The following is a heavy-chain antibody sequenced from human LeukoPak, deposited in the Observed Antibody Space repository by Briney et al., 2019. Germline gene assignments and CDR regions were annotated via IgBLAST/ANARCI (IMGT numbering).Heavy chain of an antibody. Sequence: GGSLRLSCAASGFTFSSYWMHWVRQAPGNGLVWVSRINSDGSSTSYADSVKGRFTISRDNAKNTLYLQMNSLRAEDTAVYYCARDLVVPAAMLDYWGQGTLVTVSS. D-gene: IGHD2-2*01. CDR2: INSDGSST. CDR3: ARDLVVPAAMLDY. J-gene: IGHJ4*02. CDR1: GFTFSSYW. V-gene: IGHV3-74*01.